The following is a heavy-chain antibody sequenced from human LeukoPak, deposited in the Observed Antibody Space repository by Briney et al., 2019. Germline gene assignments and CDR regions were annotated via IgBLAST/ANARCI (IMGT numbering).Heavy chain of an antibody. CDR1: GRSIRSNY. CDR2: IHTSGNT. Sequence: SETLSLTCTVSGRSIRSNYWSWIRQPAGKGLEWIGRIHTSGNTNYNPSLESRASMSVDTSKNHFSLTLTSVTAADTAIYYCASVSGSGWAIFDYWGQGSLVTVSS. V-gene: IGHV4-4*07. CDR3: ASVSGSGWAIFDY. D-gene: IGHD6-19*01. J-gene: IGHJ4*02.